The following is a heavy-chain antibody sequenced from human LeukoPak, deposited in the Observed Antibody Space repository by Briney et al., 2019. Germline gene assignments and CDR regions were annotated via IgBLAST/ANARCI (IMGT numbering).Heavy chain of an antibody. CDR1: GFTFSSYA. V-gene: IGHV3-23*01. D-gene: IGHD3-10*01. J-gene: IGHJ6*02. CDR3: AKADGSGSYYNVESYYYGMDV. Sequence: GGSLRLSCAASGFTFSSYAMSWVRQAPGKGLEWVSGISNSGGTTYYADSVKGRFTISRDNSKNTLYLQMNSLRAEDTAVYYCAKADGSGSYYNVESYYYGMDVWGQGTTVTVSS. CDR2: ISNSGGTT.